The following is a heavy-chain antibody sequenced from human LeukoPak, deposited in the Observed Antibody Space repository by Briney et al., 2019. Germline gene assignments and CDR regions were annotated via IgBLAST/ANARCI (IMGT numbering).Heavy chain of an antibody. Sequence: GGSLRLSCAASGFTFDDYAMHWVRQAPGKGLEWVSGISWNSGSIGYADSVKGRFTISRDNAKNSLYLQMNSLRAEDTALYYCAKGGEQWEYYFDYWGQGTLVTVSS. J-gene: IGHJ4*02. CDR3: AKGGEQWEYYFDY. CDR1: GFTFDDYA. D-gene: IGHD1-26*01. V-gene: IGHV3-9*01. CDR2: ISWNSGSI.